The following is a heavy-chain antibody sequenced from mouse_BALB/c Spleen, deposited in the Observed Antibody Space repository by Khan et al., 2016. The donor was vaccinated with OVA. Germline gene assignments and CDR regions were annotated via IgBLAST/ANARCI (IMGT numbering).Heavy chain of an antibody. CDR2: ISSSGST. J-gene: IGHJ4*01. CDR3: ARGGSRYNYAMDY. Sequence: EVQLQQSGPGLVKPSQSLSLTCTVTGYSITSDYAWNWIRQFPGNKLEWMGYISSSGSTNYNPDLKSRISITRDTSKNKFFLQLNSVTTEDTATYYCARGGSRYNYAMDYWGQGTSVTVSS. V-gene: IGHV3-2*02. D-gene: IGHD1-1*02. CDR1: GYSITSDYA.